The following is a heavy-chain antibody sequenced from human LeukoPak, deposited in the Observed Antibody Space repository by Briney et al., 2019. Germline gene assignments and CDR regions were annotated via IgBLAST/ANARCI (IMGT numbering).Heavy chain of an antibody. CDR1: GGTFISYA. CDR3: ARDTEHTVVVTAIPTHYYYGMDV. CDR2: IIPILGIA. J-gene: IGHJ6*02. V-gene: IGHV1-69*04. Sequence: AASVKVSFKASGGTFISYAISWVRQAPGQGLEWMGRIIPILGIANYAQKFQGRVTITADKSTSTAYMELSSLRSEDTAVYYCARDTEHTVVVTAIPTHYYYGMDVWGQGTTVTVSS. D-gene: IGHD2-21*02.